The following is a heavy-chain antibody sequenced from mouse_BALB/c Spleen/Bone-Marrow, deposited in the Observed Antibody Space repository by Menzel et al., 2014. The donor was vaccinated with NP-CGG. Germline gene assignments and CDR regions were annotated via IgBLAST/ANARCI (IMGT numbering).Heavy chain of an antibody. V-gene: IGHV3-8*02. D-gene: IGHD2-4*01. CDR1: GDSITSGY. J-gene: IGHJ1*01. CDR3: ARIYYDSHWYFDV. CDR2: ISYSGST. Sequence: EVMLVESGPSLVKPSQTLSLTCSVTGDSITSGYWNWIRKFPGNKLEYMGYISYSGSTYYNPSLKSRISITRDTSKNQYYLQLNSVTTEDTATCYCARIYYDSHWYFDVWGAGTTATVSS.